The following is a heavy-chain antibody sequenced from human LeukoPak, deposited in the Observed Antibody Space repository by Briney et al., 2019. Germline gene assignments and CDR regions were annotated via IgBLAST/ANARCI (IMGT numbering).Heavy chain of an antibody. CDR2: IDGGGSST. V-gene: IGHV3-74*01. CDR1: GFTFDDYA. CDR3: ARGPGSSGGAYVGDY. J-gene: IGHJ4*01. Sequence: GGSLRLSCAASGFTFDDYAMHRVRQAPGKGLVWVSRIDGGGSSTSYADSVKGRFSISRDNGKSTLYLQMNSLRVEDTAVYYCARGPGSSGGAYVGDYWGHGTLVTVSS. D-gene: IGHD3-22*01.